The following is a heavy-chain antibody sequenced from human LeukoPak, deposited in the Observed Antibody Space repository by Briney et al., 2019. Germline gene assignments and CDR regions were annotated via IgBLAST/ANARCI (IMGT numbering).Heavy chain of an antibody. D-gene: IGHD6-13*01. V-gene: IGHV3-30*18. CDR1: AFTFSSYG. CDR3: AKDSSSHYYFDY. CDR2: ISYDGSNK. Sequence: GRSLRLSCAASAFTFSSYGMHWVRQAPGKGLEWVAVISYDGSNKYYADSVKGRFTISRDNSKNTLYLQMNSLRAEDTAVYYCAKDSSSHYYFDYWGQGTLVTVSS. J-gene: IGHJ4*02.